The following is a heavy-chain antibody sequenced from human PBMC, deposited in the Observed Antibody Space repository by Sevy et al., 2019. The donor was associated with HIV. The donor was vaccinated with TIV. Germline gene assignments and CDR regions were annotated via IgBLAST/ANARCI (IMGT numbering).Heavy chain of an antibody. D-gene: IGHD6-13*01. V-gene: IGHV3-7*01. J-gene: IGHJ4*02. CDR1: GFKFNSYW. Sequence: GGSLRLSCVASGFKFNSYWMLWVRQAPGKGLEWVANINQDATANFYADSVRGRFIISRDNVRNSVSLQMNILRVEDTALYYCGRAIATVESFWGQGTLVTVSS. CDR3: GRAIATVESF. CDR2: INQDATAN.